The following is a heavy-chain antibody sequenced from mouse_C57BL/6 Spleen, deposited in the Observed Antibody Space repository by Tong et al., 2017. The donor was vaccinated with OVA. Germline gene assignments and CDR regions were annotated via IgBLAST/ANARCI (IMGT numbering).Heavy chain of an antibody. CDR2: IDPETGGT. CDR3: TRRPYSNHAWFAY. D-gene: IGHD2-5*01. J-gene: IGHJ3*01. CDR1: GYTFTDYE. Sequence: VQLQESGAELVRPGASVTLSCKASGYTFTDYEMHWVKQTPVHDLEWIGAIDPETGGTAHNQKFKGKAILTADKSSSTAYMELRSLTSEDSAVYYCTRRPYSNHAWFAYWGQGTLVTVSA. V-gene: IGHV1-15*01.